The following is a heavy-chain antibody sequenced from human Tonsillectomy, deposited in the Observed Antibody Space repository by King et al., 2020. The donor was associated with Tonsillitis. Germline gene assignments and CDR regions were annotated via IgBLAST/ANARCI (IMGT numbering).Heavy chain of an antibody. CDR2: INHSGST. D-gene: IGHD5-24*01. V-gene: IGHV4-34*01. Sequence: VQLPQWGAGLLKPSETLSLTCAVYGGSFSGYYWSWIRQPPGKGLEWIGEINHSGSTNYNPSLKSRVTISVDTSKNQFSLKLSSVTAADTAVYYCARTIGNRYGYNSYYYYYYGMDVCGQGTTVTVSS. CDR3: ARTIGNRYGYNSYYYYYYGMDV. J-gene: IGHJ6*02. CDR1: GGSFSGYY.